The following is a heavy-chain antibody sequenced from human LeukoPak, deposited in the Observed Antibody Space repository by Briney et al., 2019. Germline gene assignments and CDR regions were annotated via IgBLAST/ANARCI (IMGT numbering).Heavy chain of an antibody. J-gene: IGHJ3*02. Sequence: GGSLRLSCAASGFAFSDYYMSWIRQAPGKGLEWVSYISSSGSTIYYADSVKGRFTISRDNAKNSLYLQMNSLRAEDTAVYYCARVSLRKWELLHAFDIWGQGTMVTVSS. CDR3: ARVSLRKWELLHAFDI. CDR1: GFAFSDYY. CDR2: ISSSGSTI. D-gene: IGHD1-26*01. V-gene: IGHV3-11*04.